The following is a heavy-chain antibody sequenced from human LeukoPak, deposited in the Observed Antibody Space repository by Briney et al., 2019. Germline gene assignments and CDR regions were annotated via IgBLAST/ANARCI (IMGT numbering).Heavy chain of an antibody. CDR3: AKEREAYCSGGSCYGSDKLFPADY. CDR1: GFTFSSYA. V-gene: IGHV3-23*01. J-gene: IGHJ4*02. Sequence: GGSLRLSCAASGFTFSSYAMTWVRRAPRKGLVWVSSISGSGGSTLYADSVKGRFTISRDNSKNTLYLQMNSLRAEDTAIYYCAKEREAYCSGGSCYGSDKLFPADYWGQGTLVTVSS. CDR2: ISGSGGST. D-gene: IGHD2-15*01.